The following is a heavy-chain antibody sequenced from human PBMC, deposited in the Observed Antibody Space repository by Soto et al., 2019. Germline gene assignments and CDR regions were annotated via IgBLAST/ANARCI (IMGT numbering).Heavy chain of an antibody. CDR2: ISSGGNT. V-gene: IGHV3-23*01. J-gene: IGHJ6*02. Sequence: QLLESGGGLVQPGGSLRLSCEASGFSFSRNAMSWVRQAPGKGLEWVSSISSGGNTYYADSVKGRFTISRDNSKNTQSLQMTSLGAEDTAVYYCAKLGYCTGGTCYLDYYYGVDVWGQGTTFTVS. D-gene: IGHD2-15*01. CDR3: AKLGYCTGGTCYLDYYYGVDV. CDR1: GFSFSRNA.